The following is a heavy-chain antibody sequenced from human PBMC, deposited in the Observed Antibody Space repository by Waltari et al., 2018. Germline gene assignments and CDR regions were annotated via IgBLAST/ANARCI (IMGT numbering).Heavy chain of an antibody. CDR2: IYNSGST. J-gene: IGHJ5*02. CDR3: ARSRKLGWFDP. Sequence: QVQLQESGPGLVKPSETLSLTCAVSGYSISSGYYWGWIRQPPGKGLEWIGSIYNSGSTYYNPSLKSRVTISVDTSKNQFSLKLSSVTAADTAVYYCARSRKLGWFDPWGQGTLVTVSS. V-gene: IGHV4-38-2*01. D-gene: IGHD1-26*01. CDR1: GYSISSGYY.